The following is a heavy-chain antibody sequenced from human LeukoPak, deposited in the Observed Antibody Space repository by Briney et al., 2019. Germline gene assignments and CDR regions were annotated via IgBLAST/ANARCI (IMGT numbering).Heavy chain of an antibody. CDR2: ISSSSSYI. V-gene: IGHV3-21*01. Sequence: PGGSLRLSCAASGFTFSSYSMNWVRQAPGKGLEWVSSISSSSSYIYYADSVKGRLTISRDNAKNSLYLQMNSLRAEDTAVYYCASLLGYCSGGSCYSGGYWGQGTLVTVSS. CDR1: GFTFSSYS. D-gene: IGHD2-15*01. CDR3: ASLLGYCSGGSCYSGGY. J-gene: IGHJ4*02.